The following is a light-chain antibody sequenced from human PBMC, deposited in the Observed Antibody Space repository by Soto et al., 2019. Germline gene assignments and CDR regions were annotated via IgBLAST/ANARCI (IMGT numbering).Light chain of an antibody. Sequence: NFMLTQPHSVSASPGKTVTISCTRSSGSIASNYVQWYQQRPGSSPTTVIYEDNQRPSGVPDRFSGSIDSSSNSASLTISGLKTEDEADYFCQSYDSYYQVFGGGTQLTVL. V-gene: IGLV6-57*01. CDR1: SGSIASNY. J-gene: IGLJ3*02. CDR2: EDN. CDR3: QSYDSYYQV.